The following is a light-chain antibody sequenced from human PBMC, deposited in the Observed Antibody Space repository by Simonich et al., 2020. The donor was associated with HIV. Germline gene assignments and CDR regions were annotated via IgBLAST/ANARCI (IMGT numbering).Light chain of an antibody. CDR3: MQALQTPFT. CDR2: LGS. V-gene: IGKV2-28*01. CDR1: QSLLGSNGNNY. J-gene: IGKJ3*01. Sequence: DIVMTQSPLSLPVTPGEPASISCRPSQSLLGSNGNNYFDWYLQKPGQSPQLLIYLGSNRASGVPDRFSGSGSGTDFTLKISRVEAEDVGVYYCMQALQTPFTFGPGTRVDIK.